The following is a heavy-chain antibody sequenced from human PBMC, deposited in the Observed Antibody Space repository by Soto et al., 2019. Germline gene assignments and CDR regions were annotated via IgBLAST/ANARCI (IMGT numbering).Heavy chain of an antibody. CDR1: GFTFSDYY. J-gene: IGHJ4*02. D-gene: IGHD3-16*02. CDR3: ARNRVFGGDIV. CDR2: MSSSSSYT. Sequence: GGSLRLSCAASGFTFSDYYMTWIRQAPGKGLEWVSYMSSSSSYTNYADSVKGRFTISRDNAKNSLYLQMNSLRAEDTAVYYCARNRVFGGDIVWGQGTLVTVSS. V-gene: IGHV3-11*06.